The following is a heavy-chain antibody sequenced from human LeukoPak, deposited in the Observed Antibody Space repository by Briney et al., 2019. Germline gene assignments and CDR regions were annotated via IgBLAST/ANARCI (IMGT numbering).Heavy chain of an antibody. Sequence: ASVNVSFKASGYTFTGYYMHLVRQAPGQGLEWMGWINPNSGGTNYAQQFQGRVTMTRDTSISTAYMELSRLRSDDTAVYYCAVVVPAAISHAFDYWGQGTLVTVSS. J-gene: IGHJ4*02. CDR2: INPNSGGT. D-gene: IGHD2-2*02. V-gene: IGHV1-2*02. CDR3: AVVVPAAISHAFDY. CDR1: GYTFTGYY.